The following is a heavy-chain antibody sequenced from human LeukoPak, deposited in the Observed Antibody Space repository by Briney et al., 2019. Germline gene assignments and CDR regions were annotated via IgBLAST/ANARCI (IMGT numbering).Heavy chain of an antibody. CDR1: GFTFSSYA. Sequence: GGSLRLSCAASGFTFSSYAMSWVRQAPGKGREWVSAISGSGGSTYYADSVKGRFTISRDNSKNTLYLQMNSLRAEDTAVYYCASVDYDFWSGVFDYWGQGTLVTVSS. V-gene: IGHV3-23*01. D-gene: IGHD3-3*01. CDR2: ISGSGGST. J-gene: IGHJ4*02. CDR3: ASVDYDFWSGVFDY.